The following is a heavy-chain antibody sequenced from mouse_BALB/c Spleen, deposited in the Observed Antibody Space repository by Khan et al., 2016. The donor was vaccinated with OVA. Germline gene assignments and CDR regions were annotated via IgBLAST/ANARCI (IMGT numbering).Heavy chain of an antibody. Sequence: QVQLQQSGPELVKPGASVKMSCKASGDTFRSYYVHWVKQRPGQGLEWIGWIYPGDGRTTYNEKFKGKTTLTADKSPTTAYMFLTSLTSEDSAIYFCARNYYGTFWYFEGWGAGTTVTVSS. V-gene: IGHV1S56*01. CDR2: IYPGDGRT. CDR1: GDTFRSYY. CDR3: ARNYYGTFWYFEG. D-gene: IGHD1-1*01. J-gene: IGHJ1*01.